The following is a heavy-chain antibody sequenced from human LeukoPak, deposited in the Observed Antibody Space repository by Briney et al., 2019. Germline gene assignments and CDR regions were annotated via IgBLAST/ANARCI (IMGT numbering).Heavy chain of an antibody. CDR2: ITGDGSDT. Sequence: GGSLRLSCAASGFTFSNYAMSWVRQAPGKGLEWISAITGDGSDTYYADSVKGRFTISRDNSKNTLYPQMNSLRVEDTAVYYCARGSRSSRPYYFDYWGQGAPVTVSS. CDR1: GFTFSNYA. CDR3: ARGSRSSRPYYFDY. V-gene: IGHV3-23*01. J-gene: IGHJ4*02. D-gene: IGHD6-6*01.